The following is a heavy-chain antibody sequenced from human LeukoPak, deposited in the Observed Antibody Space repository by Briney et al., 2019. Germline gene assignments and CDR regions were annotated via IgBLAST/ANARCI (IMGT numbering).Heavy chain of an antibody. J-gene: IGHJ6*03. V-gene: IGHV4-30-4*08. Sequence: SETLSLTCTVSGGSISSGDYYWSWIRQPPGKGLEWIGYIYYSGSTYYNPSLKSRVTISVDTSKNQFSLKLSSVTAADTAVYPWTREGDYDRRGPESGALNTGGKG. D-gene: IGHD3-22*01. CDR2: IYYSGST. CDR3: TREGDYDRRGPESGALNT. CDR1: GGSISSGDYY.